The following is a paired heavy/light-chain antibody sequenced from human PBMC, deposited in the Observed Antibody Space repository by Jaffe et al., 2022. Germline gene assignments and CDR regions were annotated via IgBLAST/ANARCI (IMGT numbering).Light chain of an antibody. CDR1: ALPKQY. CDR3: QSADSSGTYAV. J-gene: IGLJ7*01. CDR2: KDS. Sequence: SYELTQPPSVSVSPGQTARITCSGDALPKQYAYWYQQKPGQAPVLVIYKDSERPSGIPERFSGSSSGTTVTLTISGVQAEDEADYYCQSADSSGTYAVFGGGTQLTVL. V-gene: IGLV3-25*03.
Heavy chain of an antibody. CDR3: AHRPLLAYCGGDCHPPGIWFDP. D-gene: IGHD2-21*01. V-gene: IGHV2-5*01. CDR2: IYWNDDK. J-gene: IGHJ5*02. Sequence: QITLKESGPTLVKPTQTLTLTCTFSGFSLSTSGVGVGWIRQPPGKALEWLALIYWNDDKRYSPSLKSRLTITKDTSKNQVVLTMTNMDPVDTATYYCAHRPLLAYCGGDCHPPGIWFDPWGQGTLVTVSS. CDR1: GFSLSTSGVG.